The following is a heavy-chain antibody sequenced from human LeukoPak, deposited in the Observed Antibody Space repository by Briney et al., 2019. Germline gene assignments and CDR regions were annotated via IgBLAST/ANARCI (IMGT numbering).Heavy chain of an antibody. CDR2: IYYSGST. CDR3: ARDVRNWNYGRFDP. CDR1: GDSIGSYY. J-gene: IGHJ5*02. D-gene: IGHD1-7*01. Sequence: PSETLSLTCTVSGDSIGSYYWSWIRQPPGKGLEWIGDIYYSGSTNYNPSLKSRVTISVDTSKNQFSLKLSSVTAADTAVYYCARDVRNWNYGRFDPWGQGTLVTVSS. V-gene: IGHV4-59*12.